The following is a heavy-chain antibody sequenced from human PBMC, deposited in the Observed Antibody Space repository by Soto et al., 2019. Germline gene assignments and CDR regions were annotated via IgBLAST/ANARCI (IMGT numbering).Heavy chain of an antibody. CDR1: GGTFSSYA. V-gene: IGHV1-69*01. D-gene: IGHD4-4*01. CDR2: IIPIFGTA. CDR3: ARDASNYGGYYYYGMDV. Sequence: QVQLVQSGAEVQKPGSSVKVSCKASGGTFSSYAISWVRQAPGQGLEWMGGIIPIFGTANYAQKFQGRVTITADESTSTAYMELSSLRSEDTAVYYCARDASNYGGYYYYGMDVWGQGTTVTVSS. J-gene: IGHJ6*02.